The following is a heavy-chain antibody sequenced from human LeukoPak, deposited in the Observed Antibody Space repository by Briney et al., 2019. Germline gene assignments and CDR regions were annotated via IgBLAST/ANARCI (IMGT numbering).Heavy chain of an antibody. CDR3: ARGGYYDSSGRSFDY. CDR1: GGSISSYY. Sequence: ASETLSLTCTVSGGSISSYYWSWIRQPPGKGLEWIGYIYYSGSTYYNPSLKSRVTISVDTSKNQFSLKLSSVTAADTAVYYCARGGYYDSSGRSFDYWGQGTLVTVSS. CDR2: IYYSGST. D-gene: IGHD3-22*01. J-gene: IGHJ4*02. V-gene: IGHV4-59*08.